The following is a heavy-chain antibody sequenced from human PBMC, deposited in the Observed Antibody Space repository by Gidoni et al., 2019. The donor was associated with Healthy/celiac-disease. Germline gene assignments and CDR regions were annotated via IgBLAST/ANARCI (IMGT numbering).Heavy chain of an antibody. J-gene: IGHJ5*02. Sequence: QVQLQESGPGLVKPSETLSLTCTVSGGPISSYYWSWIRQPPGKGLEWIGYIYYSGSTNYNPSLKSRVTISVDTSKNQFSLKLSSVTAADTAVYYCARSIPVDIVPNWFDPWGQGTLVTVSS. V-gene: IGHV4-59*08. CDR3: ARSIPVDIVPNWFDP. CDR2: IYYSGST. CDR1: GGPISSYY. D-gene: IGHD5-12*01.